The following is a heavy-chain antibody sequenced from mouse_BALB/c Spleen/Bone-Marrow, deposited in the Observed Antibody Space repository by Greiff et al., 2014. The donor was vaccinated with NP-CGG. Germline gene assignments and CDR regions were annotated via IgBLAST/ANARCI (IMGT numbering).Heavy chain of an antibody. D-gene: IGHD2-4*01. V-gene: IGHV1-54*01. CDR1: GYAFTNYL. CDR2: INSGSGGT. Sequence: VMLVESGAELVRPGTSVKVSCKGSGYAFTNYLIEWVKQRPGQGLEWIGVINSGSGGTKYNEKFKGKATLTADKSSSTAYMQLSSLTSDDSAVYFCARAITDAMDYWGPGTSVTVAA. J-gene: IGHJ4*01. CDR3: ARAITDAMDY.